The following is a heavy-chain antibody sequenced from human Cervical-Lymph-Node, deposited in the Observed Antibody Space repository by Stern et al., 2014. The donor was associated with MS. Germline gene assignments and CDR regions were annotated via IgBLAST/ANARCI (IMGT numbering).Heavy chain of an antibody. CDR1: GDSMSSYF. Sequence: QVQLQESGPGLLKPSETLSLTCSVSGDSMSSYFWTWIRQPPGKGLEWIGHIHPSGSNNYKPSLKSRVTISLDTSKNQFSLRLSSVTVADTGVYYCARAGGLYDLWSASLPFNQFGMDVWGQGTTVSVSS. J-gene: IGHJ6*02. CDR3: ARAGGLYDLWSASLPFNQFGMDV. V-gene: IGHV4-4*07. D-gene: IGHD3-3*01. CDR2: IHPSGSN.